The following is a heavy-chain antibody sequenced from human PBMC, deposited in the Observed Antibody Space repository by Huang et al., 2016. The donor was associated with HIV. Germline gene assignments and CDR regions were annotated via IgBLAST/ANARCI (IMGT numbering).Heavy chain of an antibody. Sequence: QLQLQESGPGLVKPSETLSLTCTVSGGSISSSSYYWGWIRQSPGKGLEWIGSIDYIGNGYYNPSLKSRVTMSVDRSSNQFSLKMHSVTAADTAVYYCASRTTVTTTSNYHYFYMDVWGKGTTVIVSS. V-gene: IGHV4-39*01. CDR2: IDYIGNG. D-gene: IGHD4-17*01. J-gene: IGHJ6*03. CDR3: ASRTTVTTTSNYHYFYMDV. CDR1: GGSISSSSYY.